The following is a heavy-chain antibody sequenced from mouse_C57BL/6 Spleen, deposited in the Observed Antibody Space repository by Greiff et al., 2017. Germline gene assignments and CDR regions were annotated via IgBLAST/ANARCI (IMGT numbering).Heavy chain of an antibody. CDR1: GFTFSDYG. CDR3: ARPYGNYEDYYAMGY. J-gene: IGHJ4*01. Sequence: EVHLVESGGGLVKPGGSLKLSCAASGFTFSDYGMHWVRQAPEKGLEWVAYISSGSSTIYYADTVKGRFTISRDNAKNTLFLQMTSLRSEDTAMYYCARPYGNYEDYYAMGYWGQGTSVTVSS. V-gene: IGHV5-17*01. CDR2: ISSGSSTI. D-gene: IGHD2-1*01.